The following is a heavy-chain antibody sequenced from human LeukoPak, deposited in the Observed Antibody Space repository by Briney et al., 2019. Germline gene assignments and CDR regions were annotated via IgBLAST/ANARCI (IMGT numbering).Heavy chain of an antibody. CDR2: ISIYNGHT. D-gene: IGHD2-15*01. CDR1: GYTFTNYG. CDR3: ARELVEDAFDI. Sequence: ASVKVSCKASGYTFTNYGISWVRQAPGQGLEWMGWISIYNGHTNYAQKLQGRVTMTTDTSTSTAYMELRSLRSDDTAVYYCARELVEDAFDIWGQGTMVTVSS. V-gene: IGHV1-18*01. J-gene: IGHJ3*02.